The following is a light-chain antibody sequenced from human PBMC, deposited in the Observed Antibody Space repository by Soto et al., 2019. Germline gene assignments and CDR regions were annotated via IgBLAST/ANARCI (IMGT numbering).Light chain of an antibody. CDR1: SSDVGGYNY. CDR3: CSYAGSYTVV. V-gene: IGLV2-11*01. Sequence: QSALTQPRSVSGSPGQSVTISCTGTSSDVGGYNYVSWYQQHPGKAPKLMIYDVSKRPSGVPDRFSGSKSRNTASLTISGLQDEDEADYYCCSYAGSYTVVFGGGTKLTVL. J-gene: IGLJ2*01. CDR2: DVS.